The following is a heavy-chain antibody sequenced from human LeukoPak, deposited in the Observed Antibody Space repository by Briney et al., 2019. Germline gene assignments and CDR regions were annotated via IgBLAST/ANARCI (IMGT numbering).Heavy chain of an antibody. D-gene: IGHD3-22*01. CDR3: ARVCDSSGYYDDY. V-gene: IGHV3-7*01. CDR1: GFTFSNYG. CDR2: INQDGSQK. Sequence: PGRSLRLSCAGSGFTFSNYGMHWVRQAPGKGLEWVANINQDGSQKYYVDSVKGRFTISRDNAKNSLYLQMDSLRAEDTAVYYCARVCDSSGYYDDYWGQGTLVAVSS. J-gene: IGHJ4*02.